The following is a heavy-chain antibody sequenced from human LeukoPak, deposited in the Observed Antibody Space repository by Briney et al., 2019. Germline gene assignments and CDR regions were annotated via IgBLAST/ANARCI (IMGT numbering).Heavy chain of an antibody. V-gene: IGHV1-69*04. CDR1: GGTFSSYA. CDR3: ARSRGPDSSGYKRVNWFDP. Sequence: GASVKVSCKASGGTFSSYAIIWVRQAPGQGLEWMGRIIPILGIANYAQKFQGRVTITADKSTSTAYMELSSLRSEDTAVYYCARSRGPDSSGYKRVNWFDPWGQGTLVTVSS. CDR2: IIPILGIA. D-gene: IGHD3-22*01. J-gene: IGHJ5*02.